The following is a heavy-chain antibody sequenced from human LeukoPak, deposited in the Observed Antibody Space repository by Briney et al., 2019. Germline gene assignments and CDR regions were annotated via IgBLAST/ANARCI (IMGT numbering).Heavy chain of an antibody. J-gene: IGHJ4*02. CDR1: GYTFTSYY. D-gene: IGHD3-10*01. V-gene: IGHV1-18*04. Sequence: ASVKVSCKASGYTFTSYYMHWVRQAPGQGLEWMGWISAYNGNTNYAQKLQGRVTTTTDTSTSTAYMELRSLRSDDTAVYYCARDYYYGSGTAGYWGQGTLVTVSS. CDR2: ISAYNGNT. CDR3: ARDYYYGSGTAGY.